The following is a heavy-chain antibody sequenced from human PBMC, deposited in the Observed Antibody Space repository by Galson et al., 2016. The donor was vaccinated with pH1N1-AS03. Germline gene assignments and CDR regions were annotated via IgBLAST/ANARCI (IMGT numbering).Heavy chain of an antibody. J-gene: IGHJ4*02. CDR2: ISGGSGSI. CDR3: ARTNWFDY. CDR1: GFTFIANK. V-gene: IGHV3-21*06. D-gene: IGHD7-27*01. Sequence: SLRLSCAASGFTFIANKMHWVRQAPGKGLEWVSSISGGSGSIHYADSVKGRFTISRDNAKNSLYLDMGNLRAEDTAVYYCARTNWFDYWGQGTLVTVSS.